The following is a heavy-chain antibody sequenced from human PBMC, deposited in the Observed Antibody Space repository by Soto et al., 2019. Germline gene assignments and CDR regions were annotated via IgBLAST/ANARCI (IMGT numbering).Heavy chain of an antibody. CDR1: GGSLNYNF. D-gene: IGHD3-10*01. J-gene: IGHJ4*02. CDR3: ARQSHSYASGSYREEFDF. Sequence: PSETLSLTCTVSGGSLNYNFWSWIRLPPGKGLEWIGYIYSSGSTAYNPSLKSRVTISLDTSNNQFSLKLNSVTAADTAVYYCARQSHSYASGSYREEFDFWGQGTLVT. CDR2: IYSSGST. V-gene: IGHV4-59*08.